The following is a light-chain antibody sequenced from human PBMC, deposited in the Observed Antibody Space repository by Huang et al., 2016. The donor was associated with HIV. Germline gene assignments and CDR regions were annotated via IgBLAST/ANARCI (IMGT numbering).Light chain of an antibody. CDR1: QSISSH. CDR2: SAS. J-gene: IGKJ1*01. Sequence: DIQMTQSPSSLSASVGDRVSITCRASQSISSHLSWFQQKPGKAPNLLIYSASTLQSGVPSRFSGRGSGTDFTLTISSLEPEDFATYYCQQYYSTPRTFGQGTKVEIK. V-gene: IGKV1-39*01. CDR3: QQYYSTPRT.